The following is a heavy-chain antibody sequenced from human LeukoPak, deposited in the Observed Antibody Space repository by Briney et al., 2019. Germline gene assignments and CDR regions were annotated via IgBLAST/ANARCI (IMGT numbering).Heavy chain of an antibody. Sequence: QPGGSLRLSCAASGLTFSSYWMSWVRQAPGKGLEWVANIKQDGSEKYYVDSVKGRFTISRDNAKNSLYLQMNSLRAEDTAVYFCARAFNDGFDIWGQGTMVTVSS. CDR3: ARAFNDGFDI. V-gene: IGHV3-7*01. CDR1: GLTFSSYW. CDR2: IKQDGSEK. J-gene: IGHJ3*02.